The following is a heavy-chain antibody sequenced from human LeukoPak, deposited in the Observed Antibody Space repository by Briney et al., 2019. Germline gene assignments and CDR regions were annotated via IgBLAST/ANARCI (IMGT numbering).Heavy chain of an antibody. V-gene: IGHV3-7*01. D-gene: IGHD3-22*01. CDR3: AMYYYDSSGYYPFRPLFDH. Sequence: GGSLRLSCAASGFTFSSYWMSWVRQAPGKGLEWVANIKQDGSEKYYVDSVKGRFTISRDNAKNSLYLQMNSLRAEDTAVYYCAMYYYDSSGYYPFRPLFDHWGQGTLVTVSS. CDR2: IKQDGSEK. J-gene: IGHJ4*02. CDR1: GFTFSSYW.